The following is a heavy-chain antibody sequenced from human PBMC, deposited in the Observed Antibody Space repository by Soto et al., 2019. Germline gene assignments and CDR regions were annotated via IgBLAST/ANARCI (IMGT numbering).Heavy chain of an antibody. CDR1: GGTFSSYA. CDR3: AREPNESFYFDY. Sequence: SVKVSCKASGGTFSSYAISWVRQAPGQGLEWMGGIIPIFGTANYAQKFQGRVTITADESTSTAYMELSSLRSEDTAVYYCAREPNESFYFDYWGQGTQVTVSS. CDR2: IIPIFGTA. V-gene: IGHV1-69*13. J-gene: IGHJ4*02.